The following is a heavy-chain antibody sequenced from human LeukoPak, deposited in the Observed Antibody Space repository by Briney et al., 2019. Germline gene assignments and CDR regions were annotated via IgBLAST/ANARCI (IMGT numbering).Heavy chain of an antibody. CDR2: IIPIFGTA. CDR3: ARLPGGDYYDSSGYYHPYYFDY. D-gene: IGHD3-22*01. Sequence: SVKVSCKASGGTFSSYAISWVRQAPGQGLEWMGGIIPIFGTANYAQKFQGRVTITADESTSTAYMELSSLRSEDTAVYYCARLPGGDYYDSSGYYHPYYFDYWGQGTLVTVSS. CDR1: GGTFSSYA. V-gene: IGHV1-69*13. J-gene: IGHJ4*02.